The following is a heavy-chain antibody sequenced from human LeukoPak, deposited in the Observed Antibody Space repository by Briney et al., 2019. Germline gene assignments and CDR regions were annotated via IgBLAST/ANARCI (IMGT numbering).Heavy chain of an antibody. V-gene: IGHV3-64*01. D-gene: IGHD6-13*01. CDR3: ARGRSSSSWEKYYYYGMDV. Sequence: GGSLRLSCAASGFTFSSYAMHWVRQAPGKGLEYVSAISSNGGSTYYANSVKGRFTISRDNSKNTLYLQMGSLRAEDMAVYYCARGRSSSSWEKYYYYGMDVWGQGTTVTVSS. J-gene: IGHJ6*02. CDR1: GFTFSSYA. CDR2: ISSNGGST.